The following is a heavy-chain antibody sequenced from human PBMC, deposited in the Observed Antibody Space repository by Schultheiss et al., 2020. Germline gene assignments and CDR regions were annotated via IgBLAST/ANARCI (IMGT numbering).Heavy chain of an antibody. CDR3: STDRSWYDP. CDR2: IKSKTAGGTA. Sequence: GESLKIACAASGFTFSNAWMSWVRQAPGKGLEWVGRIKSKTAGGTADYAAPVKGRFTISRDDSKNTIYLQMDSLRTEDTAVYYCSTDRSWYDPWGQGTLVTVSS. V-gene: IGHV3-15*01. J-gene: IGHJ5*02. CDR1: GFTFSNAW.